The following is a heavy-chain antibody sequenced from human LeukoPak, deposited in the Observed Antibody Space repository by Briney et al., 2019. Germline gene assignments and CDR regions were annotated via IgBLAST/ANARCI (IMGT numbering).Heavy chain of an antibody. Sequence: GASVKVSCKASGYTSTGYYMHWVRQAPGQGLEWMGWINPNSGGTNYAQKFQGRVTMTRDTSISTAYMELRRLRSDDTAVYYLARGGITQRPNWFDPWGQGTLVTVSS. V-gene: IGHV1-2*02. J-gene: IGHJ5*02. D-gene: IGHD1-14*01. CDR1: GYTSTGYY. CDR3: ARGGITQRPNWFDP. CDR2: INPNSGGT.